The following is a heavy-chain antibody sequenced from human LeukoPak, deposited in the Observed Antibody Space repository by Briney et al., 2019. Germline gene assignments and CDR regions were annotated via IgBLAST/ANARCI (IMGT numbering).Heavy chain of an antibody. CDR3: AGGIGRYSSSYFDY. Sequence: ASVKVSYKTSGYTFTDYYIHWVRQAPGQGLEWMGWINPNSGGTNYAQKFQGRVIMTGDTSISTAYMELSRLRSDDTAVYYCAGGIGRYSSSYFDYWGQGTLVTVSS. D-gene: IGHD1-26*01. CDR1: GYTFTDYY. V-gene: IGHV1-2*02. J-gene: IGHJ4*02. CDR2: INPNSGGT.